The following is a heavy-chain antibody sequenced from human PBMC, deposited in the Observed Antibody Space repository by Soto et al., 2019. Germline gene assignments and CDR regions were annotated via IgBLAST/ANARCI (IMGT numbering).Heavy chain of an antibody. CDR3: ARSSAWLVSGVVAY. D-gene: IGHD6-19*01. J-gene: IGHJ4*02. CDR2: ISYDGSNK. Sequence: QVQLVESGGGVVQPGRSLRLSCAASGFTFSSYAMHWVRQAPGKGLEWVAVISYDGSNKYYADSVKGRFTISRDNSKNTLYLQMNSLRAEDTAAYYWARSSAWLVSGVVAYWGQGTLVTVSS. CDR1: GFTFSSYA. V-gene: IGHV3-30-3*01.